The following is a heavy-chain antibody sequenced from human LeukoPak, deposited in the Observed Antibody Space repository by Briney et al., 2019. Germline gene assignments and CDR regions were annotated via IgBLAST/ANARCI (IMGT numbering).Heavy chain of an antibody. J-gene: IGHJ3*02. CDR2: IYSGGST. Sequence: GGSLILSCAASGFTVSSNYMSWVRQAPGKGLEWVSVIYSGGSTYYADSVKGRFTISRDNSKNTLYLQLSSLRAEDTAVYYCARTRTSSWYDAFDIWGQGTMVTVSS. D-gene: IGHD6-13*01. CDR3: ARTRTSSWYDAFDI. V-gene: IGHV3-53*01. CDR1: GFTVSSNY.